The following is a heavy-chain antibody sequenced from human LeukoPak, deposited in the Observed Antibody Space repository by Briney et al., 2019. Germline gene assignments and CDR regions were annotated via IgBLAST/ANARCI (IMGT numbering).Heavy chain of an antibody. CDR1: GFTFSSYW. Sequence: GGSLRLSCAATGFTFSSYWMHWVRQAPGKGLVWVPRISSDGSSTNYADSVKGRFTISRDNAKNTLYLQMNSLRADDTAVYYCARGRWELLWGDLWGQGTMVTVSS. V-gene: IGHV3-74*01. D-gene: IGHD1-26*01. CDR3: ARGRWELLWGDL. CDR2: ISSDGSST. J-gene: IGHJ3*01.